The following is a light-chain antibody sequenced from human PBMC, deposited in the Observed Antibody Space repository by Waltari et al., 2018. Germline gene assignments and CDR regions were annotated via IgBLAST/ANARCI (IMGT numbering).Light chain of an antibody. J-gene: IGLJ3*02. CDR2: LNSDGSH. CDR3: QTWATGIQV. CDR1: SGHRSYA. V-gene: IGLV4-69*01. Sequence: QLVLTQSPSASASLGASVKFTCTLSSGHRSYAIAWHQQQPEKGPRYLMKLNSDGSHTKGDGIPDRFSGSSSGAQRYLTISSLQSEDEADYYCQTWATGIQVFGGGTKLTVL.